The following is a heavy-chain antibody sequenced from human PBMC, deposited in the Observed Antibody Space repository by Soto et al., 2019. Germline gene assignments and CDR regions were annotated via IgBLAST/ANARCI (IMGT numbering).Heavy chain of an antibody. D-gene: IGHD4-4*01. CDR2: VYYNGST. Sequence: PISLSYSVCEGMLISYYGSWISQPPGKGLEWIGNVYYNGSTNYNPSLKSRITISADTSRIQFSLKLGSVTAADTAVYYCTRVGYSNYDPDFFDYWGQGTLVTVS. CDR3: TRVGYSNYDPDFFDY. CDR1: EGMLISYY. J-gene: IGHJ4*02. V-gene: IGHV4-59*01.